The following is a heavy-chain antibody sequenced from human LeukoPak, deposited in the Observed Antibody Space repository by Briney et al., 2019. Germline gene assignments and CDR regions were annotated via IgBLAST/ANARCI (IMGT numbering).Heavy chain of an antibody. CDR1: GFTFSSYA. J-gene: IGHJ4*02. CDR2: ISSSGGST. D-gene: IGHD2-8*02. CDR3: ARGPDVVLVSHWSFFDY. Sequence: GGSLRLSRAASGFTFSSYAMHWVRQVPGKGLEYVSAISSSGGSTYYANSVKGRFTISRDNSKNTLYLQMGSLRTEGMAIYYCARGPDVVLVSHWSFFDYWGQGTLVTVSS. V-gene: IGHV3-64*01.